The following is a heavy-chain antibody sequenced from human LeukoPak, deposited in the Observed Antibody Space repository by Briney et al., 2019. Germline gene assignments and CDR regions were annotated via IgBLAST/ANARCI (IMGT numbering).Heavy chain of an antibody. V-gene: IGHV3-30*18. D-gene: IGHD1/OR15-1a*01. CDR3: AKGGEQKTFRCGMDS. Sequence: PGGSLRLSCAASGFPFSAYYMHWVRQAPGKGLEWVALVSNDGGIKYYGASVRGRFTISRDNPENTLYLQMNSLRADDTAVYYCAKGGEQKTFRCGMDSWGQGTLVTVSS. CDR1: GFPFSAYY. CDR2: VSNDGGIK. J-gene: IGHJ4*02.